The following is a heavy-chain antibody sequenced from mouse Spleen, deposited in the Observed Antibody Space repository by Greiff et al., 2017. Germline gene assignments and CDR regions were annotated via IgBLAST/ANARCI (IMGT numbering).Heavy chain of an antibody. CDR1: GYTFTSYG. J-gene: IGHJ4*01. CDR3: ARKGAYYGNQDSMDY. CDR2: IYPRSGNT. D-gene: IGHD2-10*01. Sequence: VQLQQSGAELARPGASVKLSCKASGYTFTSYGISWVKQRTGQGLEWIGEIYPRSGNTYYNEKFKSKATLTADKSSSTAYMELRSLTSEDSAVYFCARKGAYYGNQDSMDYWGQGTSVTVSS. V-gene: IGHV1-81*01.